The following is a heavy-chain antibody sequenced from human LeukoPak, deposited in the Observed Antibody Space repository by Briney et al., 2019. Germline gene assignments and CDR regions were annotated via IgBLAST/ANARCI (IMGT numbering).Heavy chain of an antibody. CDR3: AKGLGEFASAPDS. Sequence: PGGPLRLPCAASGSTLRNFGMSWVRQAPGKGLDWFSAIFGNGVTTYYADSVKGRFIISRDNSQNRLFLQVNSLRVEDTAVYYCAKGLGEFASAPDSWGQGTLVTVSS. D-gene: IGHD6-6*01. J-gene: IGHJ5*01. CDR2: IFGNGVTT. CDR1: GSTLRNFG. V-gene: IGHV3-23*01.